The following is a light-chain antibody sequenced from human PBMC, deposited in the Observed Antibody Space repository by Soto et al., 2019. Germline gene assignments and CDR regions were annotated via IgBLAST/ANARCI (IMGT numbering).Light chain of an antibody. CDR3: QNYNGAPWT. CDR1: QGISNY. V-gene: IGKV1-27*01. Sequence: DIQMTQSPSSLSASVGDRVTITCRASQGISNYLVWYQQIPGKVPKLLIYAATTLQSGVPSRFSGSGSGTDFTLTISGLQPEDVATYYCQNYNGAPWTLGQGTKVEIK. CDR2: AAT. J-gene: IGKJ1*01.